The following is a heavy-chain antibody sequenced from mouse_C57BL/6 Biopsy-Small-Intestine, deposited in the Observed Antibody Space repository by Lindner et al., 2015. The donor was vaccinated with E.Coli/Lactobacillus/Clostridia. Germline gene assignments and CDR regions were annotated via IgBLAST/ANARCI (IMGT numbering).Heavy chain of an antibody. CDR1: GFSFNTYA. CDR3: VRPYYSNYWYFDV. J-gene: IGHJ1*03. CDR2: IRSKSNNYAT. V-gene: IGHV10-1*01. D-gene: IGHD2-5*01. Sequence: VQLQESGGGLVQPKGSLKLSCAASGFSFNTYAMNWVRQAPGKGLEWVARIRSKSNNYATNYADSVKDRFTISRDDSESMLYLQMNNLKTEDTAMYYCVRPYYSNYWYFDVWGTGTTVTVSS.